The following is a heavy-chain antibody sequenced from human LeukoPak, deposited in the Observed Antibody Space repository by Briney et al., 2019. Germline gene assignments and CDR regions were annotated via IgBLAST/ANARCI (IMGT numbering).Heavy chain of an antibody. CDR1: GFTFSSYS. J-gene: IGHJ4*02. V-gene: IGHV3-48*04. CDR2: ISSSSTI. CDR3: ATYSSSWFNYYFDC. D-gene: IGHD6-13*01. Sequence: GGSLRLSCAASGFTFSSYSMNWVRQAPGKGLEWVSYISSSSTIYYADSVKGRFTISRDNAKNSLYLQMNSLRAEDTAVYYCATYSSSWFNYYFDCWGQGTLVTVSS.